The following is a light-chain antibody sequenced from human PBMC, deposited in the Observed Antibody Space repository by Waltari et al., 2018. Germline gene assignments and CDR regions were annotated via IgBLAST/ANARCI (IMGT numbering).Light chain of an antibody. CDR3: HQYNNWPPFT. V-gene: IGKV3-15*01. CDR2: GAS. CDR1: QNVNSN. Sequence: EVVMTQSPATLSVSPGERATLSCRASQNVNSNLAWYQQKPGQAPRLLLYGASTTATGIPARFSGSGSGTEFTLTISSLQSEDFAVYYCHQYNNWPPFTFGQGTKLEIK. J-gene: IGKJ2*01.